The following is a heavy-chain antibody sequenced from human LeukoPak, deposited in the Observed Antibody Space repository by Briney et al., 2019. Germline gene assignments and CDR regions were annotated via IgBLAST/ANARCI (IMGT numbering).Heavy chain of an antibody. D-gene: IGHD6-19*01. J-gene: IGHJ4*02. Sequence: GGSLRLFRAASRFPLSHYWMRWVRQAPGKGLEWVANIKQDGSETYYADSVKGRLTISRDNAKNSLSLQMNSLRAEDTAVYYCARQRGSGCLDYWGQGTLVTVSS. V-gene: IGHV3-7*01. CDR1: RFPLSHYW. CDR3: ARQRGSGCLDY. CDR2: IKQDGSET.